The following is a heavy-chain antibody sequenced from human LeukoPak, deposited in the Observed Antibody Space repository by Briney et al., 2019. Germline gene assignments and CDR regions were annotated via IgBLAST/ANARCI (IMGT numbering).Heavy chain of an antibody. J-gene: IGHJ4*02. V-gene: IGHV3-23*01. CDR3: ARGSGYDFDY. Sequence: PGGSLRLSCAASGFTFSSYAMSWVRQTPEKGLEWVSGISGSGGSTYNADSVKGRFTISRDNSKNTLYPQMNSLRAEDTAVYYCARGSGYDFDYWGQGTLVTVSP. D-gene: IGHD5-12*01. CDR2: ISGSGGST. CDR1: GFTFSSYA.